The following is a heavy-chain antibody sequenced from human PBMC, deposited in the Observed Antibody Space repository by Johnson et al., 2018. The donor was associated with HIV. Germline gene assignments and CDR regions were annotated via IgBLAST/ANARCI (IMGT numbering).Heavy chain of an antibody. CDR1: GFAFADYG. J-gene: IGHJ3*02. V-gene: IGHV3-30*02. D-gene: IGHD3-22*01. Sequence: QVQLVESGGVVVWPGGSLRLSCAASGFAFADYGMHWVRQPPGKGLEWVAFIRYDGSNKYYADSVKGRFTISRDNSKNTLYLQMNSLIAEDTAVYYCAREYYYDSSGTPVFDIWGQGTMVTVSS. CDR2: IRYDGSNK. CDR3: AREYYYDSSGTPVFDI.